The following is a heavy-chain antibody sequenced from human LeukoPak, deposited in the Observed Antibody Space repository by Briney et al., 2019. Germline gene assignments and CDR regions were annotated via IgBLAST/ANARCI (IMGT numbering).Heavy chain of an antibody. J-gene: IGHJ4*02. V-gene: IGHV3-64D*09. Sequence: PGRSLRVSCSASGYSFCSKAMHWVRQALDKGREYVSRITSNGGKTYYADSVKGRFTISRDNSKKTLSLQMSSLRAEDTAVYYCVSTYDYDDSGFYPFDYWGQGTLITVSS. D-gene: IGHD3-22*01. CDR3: VSTYDYDDSGFYPFDY. CDR2: ITSNGGKT. CDR1: GYSFCSKA.